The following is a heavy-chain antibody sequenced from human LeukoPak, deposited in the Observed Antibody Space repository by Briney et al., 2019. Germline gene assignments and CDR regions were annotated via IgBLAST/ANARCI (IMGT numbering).Heavy chain of an antibody. D-gene: IGHD3-16*01. CDR2: ITSSSIHI. J-gene: IGHJ5*02. Sequence: GGSLRLSCATSGFTFSDYNMTWVRQAPGKGLEWVASITSSSIHINYGDSVRGRFTISRDNAKNALFLKMTSLTDEDTALYYCARARLGYSDEYFDPWGQGTQVTVSS. V-gene: IGHV3-21*01. CDR3: ARARLGYSDEYFDP. CDR1: GFTFSDYN.